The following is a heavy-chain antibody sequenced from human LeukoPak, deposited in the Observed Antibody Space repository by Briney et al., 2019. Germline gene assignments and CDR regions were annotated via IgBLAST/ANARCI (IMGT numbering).Heavy chain of an antibody. J-gene: IGHJ6*02. D-gene: IGHD6-19*01. Sequence: GGSLRLSCAASGFTLSSYWMSWVRQAPGKGLEWVANIKQDGSEKYYVDSVQGRFTISRDNAKNSLYLQMNSLRAEDTAVYYCAREYSSGWYYYGMDVWGQGTTVTVSS. V-gene: IGHV3-7*01. CDR1: GFTLSSYW. CDR3: AREYSSGWYYYGMDV. CDR2: IKQDGSEK.